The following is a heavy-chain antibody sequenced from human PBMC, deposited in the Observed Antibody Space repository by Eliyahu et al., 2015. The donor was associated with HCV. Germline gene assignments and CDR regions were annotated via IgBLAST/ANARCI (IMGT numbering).Heavy chain of an antibody. Sequence: EVQLVESGGGLIQPGGSLRLSCAASGFPVRSNYXSXVRQAPGKGLEWVSVIYSGGSTYYAXSVKGRFTISRDNSKNTLYLQMNSLRAEDTAVYYCARGLSGLLEWLLSEEYYYYGMDVWGQGTTVTVSS. CDR1: GFPVRSNY. CDR2: IYSGGST. V-gene: IGHV3-53*01. J-gene: IGHJ6*02. D-gene: IGHD3-3*01. CDR3: ARGLSGLLEWLLSEEYYYYGMDV.